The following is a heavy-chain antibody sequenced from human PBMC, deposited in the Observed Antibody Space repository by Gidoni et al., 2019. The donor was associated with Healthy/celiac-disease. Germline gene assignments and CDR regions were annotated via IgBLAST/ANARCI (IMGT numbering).Heavy chain of an antibody. D-gene: IGHD1-26*01. CDR1: GYTFTSYY. CDR3: ARDSGSYYVHDWFDP. CDR2: INPSGGST. V-gene: IGHV1-46*03. J-gene: IGHJ5*02. Sequence: QVQLVQSGAEVKKPGASVKVSCKASGYTFTSYYMHWVRQAPGQGLEWMGIINPSGGSTSYAQKFQGRVTMTRDTSTSTVYMELSSLRSEDTAVYYCARDSGSYYVHDWFDPWGQGTLVTVSS.